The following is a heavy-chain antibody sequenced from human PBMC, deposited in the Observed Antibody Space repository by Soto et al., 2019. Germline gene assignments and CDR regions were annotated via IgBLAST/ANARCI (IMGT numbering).Heavy chain of an antibody. CDR3: ARHYYDFGSGSLNWFDP. CDR1: AGSISSSSYY. Sequence: QLQLQESGPGLVKPSETLSLTCTVSAGSISSSSYYWGWIRQPPRKGLEWIGSIYYSGSTYYNPSLKSRVTISVDTSKSQFAVKLRSVTAAATAVYYCARHYYDFGSGSLNWFDPWGQGTLVTVSS. V-gene: IGHV4-39*01. CDR2: IYYSGST. D-gene: IGHD3-3*01. J-gene: IGHJ5*02.